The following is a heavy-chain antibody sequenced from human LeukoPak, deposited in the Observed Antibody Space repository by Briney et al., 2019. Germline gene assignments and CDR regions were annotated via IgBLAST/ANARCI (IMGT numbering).Heavy chain of an antibody. CDR1: GGSFSGYY. V-gene: IGHV4-34*01. D-gene: IGHD3-22*01. CDR3: AKAERYDSSGYAVDY. J-gene: IGHJ4*02. CDR2: INHSGST. Sequence: SETLSLTCAVYGGSFSGYYWSWIRQRPGKGLEWIGEINHSGSTNYNPALTSRVTMSVDTSKNQFSLKLSSVTASDTAVYYCAKAERYDSSGYAVDYWGQGTLVTVSS.